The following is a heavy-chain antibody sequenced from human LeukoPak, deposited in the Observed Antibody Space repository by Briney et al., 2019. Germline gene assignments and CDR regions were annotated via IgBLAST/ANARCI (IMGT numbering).Heavy chain of an antibody. CDR1: GGTFSSYA. V-gene: IGHV1-69*04. CDR3: ARDYYDSSGYSPYYYGMDV. D-gene: IGHD3-22*01. J-gene: IGHJ6*02. CDR2: IIPILGIA. Sequence: GASVKVSCKASGGTFSSYAISWVRQAPGQGLEWMGRIIPILGIANYAQKFQGRVTITADKSTSTAYMELSSMRSEDTAVYYCARDYYDSSGYSPYYYGMDVWGQGTTVTVSS.